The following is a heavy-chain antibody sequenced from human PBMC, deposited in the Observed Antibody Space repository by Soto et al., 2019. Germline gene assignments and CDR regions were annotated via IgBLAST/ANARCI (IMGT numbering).Heavy chain of an antibody. J-gene: IGHJ4*02. V-gene: IGHV2-5*02. CDR1: GFSLSTSSGVG. CDR3: AHTYYASGTYFDY. CDR2: IYWDDDK. D-gene: IGHD3-10*01. Sequence: QITLKESGPTLVKPTQTLTLTCAFSGFSLSTSSGVGVGWIRQPPGKALEGLALIYWDDDKRYSPSLKSRLTITKDTTQNQVGHTLTHLDPVDTATYYCAHTYYASGTYFDYWGQGTLVTVSS.